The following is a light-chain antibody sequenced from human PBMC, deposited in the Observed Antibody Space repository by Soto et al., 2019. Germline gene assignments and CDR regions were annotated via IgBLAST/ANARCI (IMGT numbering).Light chain of an antibody. CDR1: QSVSSGY. CDR3: QQYGSSPFT. CDR2: GAS. J-gene: IGKJ2*01. Sequence: ESVLTQSPSTLSLSPGERATLSCRASQSVSSGYLAWYQHKPGQAPRLLIYGASSRATGIPDRFSGSGSATDFTLTISRLEPEDFAVYYCQQYGSSPFTFGQGTRLEIK. V-gene: IGKV3-20*01.